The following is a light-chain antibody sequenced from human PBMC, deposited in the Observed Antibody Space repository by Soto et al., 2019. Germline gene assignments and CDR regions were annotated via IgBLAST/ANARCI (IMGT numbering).Light chain of an antibody. V-gene: IGKV4-1*01. CDR2: WAS. Sequence: DIVMTQFPDFLAVSLGERATINCKSSQNVLYSSNNKNYLAWYQQKPGQPPNLLIYWASTRESGVPDRFSGSGSGTDFTLTISSLQAEDVAVYYCQQYYSTPWTFGQGTRVEIK. CDR3: QQYYSTPWT. J-gene: IGKJ1*01. CDR1: QNVLYSSNNKNY.